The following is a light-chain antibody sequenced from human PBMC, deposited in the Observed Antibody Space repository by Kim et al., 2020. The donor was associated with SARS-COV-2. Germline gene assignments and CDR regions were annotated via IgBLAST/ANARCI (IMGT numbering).Light chain of an antibody. J-gene: IGLJ3*02. CDR1: NSNIGGNF. Sequence: GQRVTISCSGSNSNIGGNFVSWYQQLPGTAPKLLIHRNDQRPSGVPDRFSGSKSGTSASLAINGLRSEDEAEYYCAAWDDSLRGPVFGGGTKVTVL. CDR3: AAWDDSLRGPV. V-gene: IGLV1-47*01. CDR2: RND.